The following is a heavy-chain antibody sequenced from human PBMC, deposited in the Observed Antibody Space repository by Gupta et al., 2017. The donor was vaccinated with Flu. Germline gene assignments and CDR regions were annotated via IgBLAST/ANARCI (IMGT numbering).Heavy chain of an antibody. D-gene: IGHD6-13*01. V-gene: IGHV2-70*04. Sequence: QVTLKESGPALVKHTQTLTLTCTLSGFSLSTSGTRVGWIRQPPGRALEWLARIDWDDDKFYSTSLNTRLAISKDTSKNQVVLTMTNMDPVDTGTYYCARMEPITPAGTGGLDGFDLWGQGTMVTVSS. CDR2: IDWDDDK. J-gene: IGHJ3*01. CDR3: ARMEPITPAGTGGLDGFDL. CDR1: GFSLSTSGTR.